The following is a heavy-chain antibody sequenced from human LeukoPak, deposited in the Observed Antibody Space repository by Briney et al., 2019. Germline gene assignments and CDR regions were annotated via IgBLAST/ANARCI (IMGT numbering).Heavy chain of an antibody. V-gene: IGHV1-8*01. Sequence: ASVKVSCKVSGYTLTELSMHWVRQATGQGLEWMGWMNPNSGNTGYAQKFQGRVTMTRNTSISTAYMELSSLRSEDTAVYYCALRRDSSGCHNPWGQGTLVTVSS. J-gene: IGHJ5*02. CDR3: ALRRDSSGCHNP. D-gene: IGHD6-19*01. CDR2: MNPNSGNT. CDR1: GYTLTELS.